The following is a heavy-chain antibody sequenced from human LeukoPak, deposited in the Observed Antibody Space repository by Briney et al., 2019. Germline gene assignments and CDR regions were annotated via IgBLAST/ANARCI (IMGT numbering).Heavy chain of an antibody. CDR3: ARAGRIGAPVDY. Sequence: GGSLRVSCAASGFTLSSYWMHWVRQAPGKGVVWVSRINTDGSSTSYADSVKGRFTISRDNAKNTLYLQMNSLRAEDTAVYYCARAGRIGAPVDYWGQGTLVTVSS. D-gene: IGHD4/OR15-4a*01. CDR2: INTDGSST. V-gene: IGHV3-74*01. J-gene: IGHJ4*02. CDR1: GFTLSSYW.